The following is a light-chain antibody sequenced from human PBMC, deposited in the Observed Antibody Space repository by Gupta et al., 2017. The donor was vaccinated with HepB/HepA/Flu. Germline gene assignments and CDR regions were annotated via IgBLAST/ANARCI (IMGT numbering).Light chain of an antibody. V-gene: IGLV1-44*01. J-gene: IGLJ2*01. Sequence: QSVLTQPPSASGTPEQRVTISCSGSSSNIGSNTVNWYQQLPGTAPKLLIYSNNQRPSGVPDRVSGAKSGTSASLAISGLQSEDEADYYCAAWDDSLNGHVVFGGGTKLTVL. CDR2: SNN. CDR3: AAWDDSLNGHVV. CDR1: SSNIGSNT.